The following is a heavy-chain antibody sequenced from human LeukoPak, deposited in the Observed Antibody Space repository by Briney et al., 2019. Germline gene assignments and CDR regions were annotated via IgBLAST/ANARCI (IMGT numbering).Heavy chain of an antibody. Sequence: SETLSLTCTVSGGSISSYYWSWIRQPPGKGLEWIGYIYYSGSTNYNPSLKSRVTISVDTSKNQFSLKLSSVTAADTAVYNCARDLGFCGSDCYSHNWFDPWGQGTLVTVSS. CDR1: GGSISSYY. J-gene: IGHJ5*02. V-gene: IGHV4-59*01. D-gene: IGHD2-21*02. CDR2: IYYSGST. CDR3: ARDLGFCGSDCYSHNWFDP.